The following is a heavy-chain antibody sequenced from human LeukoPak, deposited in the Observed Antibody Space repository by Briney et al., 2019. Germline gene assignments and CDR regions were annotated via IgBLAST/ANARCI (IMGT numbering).Heavy chain of an antibody. CDR1: GFNLSRQR. Sequence: GGSLRLFCAPSGFNLSRQRMSCVRQAPGERRECGAYLKQEGSEKYYVDPVKGRFTISRDNAKNSLYLQMNSLRAEDTAVDYCARVVGGRRYYYYYYMDVWGKGTTVTVSS. CDR3: ARVVGGRRYYYYYYMDV. J-gene: IGHJ6*03. V-gene: IGHV3-7*01. CDR2: LKQEGSEK. D-gene: IGHD1-26*01.